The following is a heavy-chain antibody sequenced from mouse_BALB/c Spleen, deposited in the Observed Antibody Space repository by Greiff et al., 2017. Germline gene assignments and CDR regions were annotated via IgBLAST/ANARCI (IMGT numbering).Heavy chain of an antibody. CDR3: ARAGRYYFDY. V-gene: IGHV2-9*02. CDR2: IWAGGST. D-gene: IGHD4-1*01. J-gene: IGHJ2*01. Sequence: QVQLKQSGPGLVAPSQSLSITCTVSGFSLTSYGVHWVRQPPGKGLEWLGVIWAGGSTNYNSALMSRLSISKDNSKSQVFFKMNSLQANDTAIYYCARAGRYYFDYWGQGTTLTVSS. CDR1: GFSLTSYG.